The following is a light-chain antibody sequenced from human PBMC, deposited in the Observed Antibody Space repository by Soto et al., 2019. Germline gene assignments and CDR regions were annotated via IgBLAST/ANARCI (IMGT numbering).Light chain of an antibody. CDR3: CSYANGNTLL. CDR1: SSDVGSYDL. V-gene: IGLV2-23*02. Sequence: QSALTQPASVSGSPGQSITISCTGTSSDVGSYDLVSWYQHHPGTAPKLILYEVTKRPSGVSNRFSGSKSGNTASLTISGLQTEDDYHYYCCSYANGNTLLFGGGTKLTVL. J-gene: IGLJ2*01. CDR2: EVT.